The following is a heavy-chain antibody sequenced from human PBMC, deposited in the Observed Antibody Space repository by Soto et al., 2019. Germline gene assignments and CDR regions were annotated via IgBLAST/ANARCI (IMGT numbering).Heavy chain of an antibody. J-gene: IGHJ3*01. CDR1: GDSVSSNTAA. CDR3: ARISHASSPS. CDR2: TYYRSKWYN. Sequence: PSQTLSLTCAISGDSVSSNTAAWNWIWQSPSRGLEWLGRTYYRSKWYNDYAVSVKSRITINPDTSKNQFSLHLNSVTPEDTAVYYCARISHASSPSWGQGTRVTVSS. V-gene: IGHV6-1*01. D-gene: IGHD3-22*01.